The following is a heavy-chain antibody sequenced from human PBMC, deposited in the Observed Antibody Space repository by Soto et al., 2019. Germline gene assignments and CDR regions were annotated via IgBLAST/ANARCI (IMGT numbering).Heavy chain of an antibody. CDR3: AKREGNTFGLFH. CDR1: GFTFSAYW. D-gene: IGHD5-18*01. V-gene: IGHV3-74*01. J-gene: IGHJ4*02. CDR2: IKTDGSST. Sequence: EVQLVESGGGLVQPGGSLRLSCAASGFTFSAYWIHWVRQAPEKGLEWVSRIKTDGSSTDYADSVKGRFTISRDNAKNILYLQMDSLRVEDTAVYYCAKREGNTFGLFHWGQGTLVTVS.